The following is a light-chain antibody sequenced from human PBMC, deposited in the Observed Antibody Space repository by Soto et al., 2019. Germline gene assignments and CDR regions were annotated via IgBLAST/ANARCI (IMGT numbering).Light chain of an antibody. CDR2: EAS. CDR1: SSDVGGYNY. V-gene: IGLV2-14*01. Sequence: QSALTQPASVSGSPGQSITISCTGSSSDVGGYNYVSWYQQHPGKVPKLMIFEASNRPSGVSSRFSGSKSGSTASLTISGLQSEDEADYYCGSYTSDNTVVFGGGTKVTVL. J-gene: IGLJ3*02. CDR3: GSYTSDNTVV.